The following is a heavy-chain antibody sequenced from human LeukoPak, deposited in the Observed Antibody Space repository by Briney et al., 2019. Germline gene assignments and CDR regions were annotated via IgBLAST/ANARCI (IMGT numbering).Heavy chain of an antibody. V-gene: IGHV3-30-3*01. CDR1: GFTFSSYA. D-gene: IGHD6-19*01. Sequence: GGSLRLSCAASGFTFSSYAMHWVRQAPGKGLEWVAVISYDGSNKYYADSVKGRFTISRDNSKNTLYLQMNSLRAEDTAVYYCANKGWGSRVDYWGQGTLVTVSS. CDR2: ISYDGSNK. CDR3: ANKGWGSRVDY. J-gene: IGHJ4*02.